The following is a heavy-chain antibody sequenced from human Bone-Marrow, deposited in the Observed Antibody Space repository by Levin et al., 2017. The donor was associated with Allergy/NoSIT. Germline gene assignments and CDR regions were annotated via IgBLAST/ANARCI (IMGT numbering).Heavy chain of an antibody. CDR3: ARRSSWFDP. J-gene: IGHJ5*02. D-gene: IGHD1-26*01. V-gene: IGHV5-51*01. Sequence: KVSCKGSGYSFTSYWIAWVRQLPGKGLEWMGIIYPGDSDTRYSPSFQGQVTISADKSISTAYLQWSSLKASDTAMYYCARRSSWFDPWGQGTLVTVSS. CDR1: GYSFTSYW. CDR2: IYPGDSDT.